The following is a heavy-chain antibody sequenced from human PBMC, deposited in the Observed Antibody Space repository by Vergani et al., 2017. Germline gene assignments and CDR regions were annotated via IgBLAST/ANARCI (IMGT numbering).Heavy chain of an antibody. D-gene: IGHD6-13*01. V-gene: IGHV5-10-1*01. CDR1: GYRFTSYW. J-gene: IGHJ5*02. CDR2: IDPSDSYT. CDR3: AGHSSSWYLGWFDP. Sequence: EVQLVQSGAEVKKPGESLRISCKGSGYRFTSYWISWVRQIPGKGREWMGRIDPSDSYTNYSPSVKGHVTISADKSISTAYLPWRSLKASDTAMYYCAGHSSSWYLGWFDPWGQGTLVTVSS.